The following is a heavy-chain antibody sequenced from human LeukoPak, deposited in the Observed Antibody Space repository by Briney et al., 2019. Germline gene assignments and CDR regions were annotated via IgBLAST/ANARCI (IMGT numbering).Heavy chain of an antibody. J-gene: IGHJ4*02. CDR3: ARGPYAWGYIDY. CDR1: GGSISSGTYY. CDR2: FYTSGSA. D-gene: IGHD7-27*01. Sequence: SETLSLTCTVSGGSISSGTYYWSWIRQPAGKGLEWIGRFYTSGSANYNPSLKSRVTISVDTSKNQFSLKLSSVTAADTAVYYCARGPYAWGYIDYWGQGTLVTVSS. V-gene: IGHV4-61*02.